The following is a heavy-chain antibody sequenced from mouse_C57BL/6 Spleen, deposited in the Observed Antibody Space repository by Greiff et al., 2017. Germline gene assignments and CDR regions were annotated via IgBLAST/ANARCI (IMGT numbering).Heavy chain of an antibody. CDR3: ARGYYSPYFDY. Sequence: VQLQQPGAELVMPGASVKLSCKASGYTFTSYWMHWVKQRPGQGLEWIGEIDPSDSYTNYNQKFKGKSTLTVDKSSSTAYMQRSSLTSEDSAVYYCARGYYSPYFDYWGQGTTLTVSS. J-gene: IGHJ2*01. CDR1: GYTFTSYW. V-gene: IGHV1-69*01. CDR2: IDPSDSYT. D-gene: IGHD2-12*01.